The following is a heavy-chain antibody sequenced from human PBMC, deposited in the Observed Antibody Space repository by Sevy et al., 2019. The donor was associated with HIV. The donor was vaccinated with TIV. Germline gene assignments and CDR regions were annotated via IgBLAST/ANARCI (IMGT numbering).Heavy chain of an antibody. CDR3: ARDGGYSDHGMDV. CDR2: IRSSSSYI. J-gene: IGHJ6*02. D-gene: IGHD6-25*01. Sequence: GGSLRLSCAASGFRFSNYDMNWVRRAPAKGLEWVSSIRSSSSYIDYADSVKGRLTMSRDNAKNTVSLQMNSLRAEDTAVYYSARDGGYSDHGMDVWGQGTTVTVSS. CDR1: GFRFSNYD. V-gene: IGHV3-21*01.